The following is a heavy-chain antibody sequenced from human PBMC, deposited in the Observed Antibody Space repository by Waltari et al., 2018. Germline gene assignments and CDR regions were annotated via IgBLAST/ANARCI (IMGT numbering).Heavy chain of an antibody. CDR3: ARDGGVGYTYGRYYFDY. J-gene: IGHJ4*02. CDR1: GFPFSPYT. V-gene: IGHV3-30*04. Sequence: QVQLVESEGGVVQPGRSLRLSCTASGFPFSPYTMHWVRKAPAKGLEWVAVISYDGSNKFYADSVKGRFTISRDSSKNTLFLQMNILRSEDTAVYYCARDGGVGYTYGRYYFDYWGQGTLVTVSS. D-gene: IGHD5-18*01. CDR2: ISYDGSNK.